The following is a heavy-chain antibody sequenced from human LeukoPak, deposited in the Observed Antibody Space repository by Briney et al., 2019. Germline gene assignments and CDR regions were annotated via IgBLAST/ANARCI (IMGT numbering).Heavy chain of an antibody. J-gene: IGHJ4*02. Sequence: ASVKVSCKTSGYTFTAYFVHWVRQAPGQGLEWMGWVSPDSGDTNYAQKFQGRVTMTRDTSISTAYLQWSSLKASDTAMYYCARQGWGVVVAARTEKALDYWGQGTLVTVSS. CDR3: ARQGWGVVVAARTEKALDY. CDR2: VSPDSGDT. V-gene: IGHV1-2*02. CDR1: GYTFTAYF. D-gene: IGHD2-15*01.